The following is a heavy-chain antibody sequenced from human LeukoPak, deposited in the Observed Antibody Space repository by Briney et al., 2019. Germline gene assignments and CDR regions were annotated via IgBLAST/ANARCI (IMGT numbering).Heavy chain of an antibody. CDR1: GFTFSSYA. D-gene: IGHD3-22*01. CDR2: ISGSGGST. J-gene: IGHJ4*02. Sequence: GGSLRLSCAASGFTFSSYAMSWVRQAPGKGLEWVSAISGSGGSTYYADSVKGRFTISRDNSKNTLYLQMNSLRAEDTAVYYCAKDFYDSRGYYVDYWGQGTLVTVSS. V-gene: IGHV3-23*01. CDR3: AKDFYDSRGYYVDY.